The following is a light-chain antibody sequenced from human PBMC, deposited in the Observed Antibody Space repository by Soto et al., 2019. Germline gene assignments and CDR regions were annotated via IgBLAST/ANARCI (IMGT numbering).Light chain of an antibody. Sequence: DIEMNRSPSTLSASVGDRVTITFRASQSISSWLAWYQQKPGKAPKLLIYDASSLESGVPSRFSGSGSGTEFTLTISSLQPDDFATYYCQQYNSYSRTFGQGTKVDIK. CDR2: DAS. V-gene: IGKV1-5*01. CDR1: QSISSW. J-gene: IGKJ1*01. CDR3: QQYNSYSRT.